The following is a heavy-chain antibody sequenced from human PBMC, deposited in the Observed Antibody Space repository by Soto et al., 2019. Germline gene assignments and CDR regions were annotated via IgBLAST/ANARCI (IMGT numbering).Heavy chain of an antibody. CDR2: IIPILGIA. CDR1: GGTFSSYT. V-gene: IGHV1-69*02. D-gene: IGHD2-15*01. J-gene: IGHJ4*02. Sequence: SVKGSCKASGGTFSSYTISWVRQAPGQGLEWMGRIIPILGIANYAQKFQGRVTITADKSTSTAYMELSSLRSEDTAVYYCASCVGGSCYSGCFSYWGQGTLVNVSS. CDR3: ASCVGGSCYSGCFSY.